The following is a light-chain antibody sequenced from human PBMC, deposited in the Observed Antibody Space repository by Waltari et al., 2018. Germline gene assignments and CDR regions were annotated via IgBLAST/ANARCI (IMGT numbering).Light chain of an antibody. V-gene: IGKV3-11*01. CDR2: DAS. J-gene: IGKJ4*01. CDR1: QSVSNY. CDR3: QQRGKWPLT. Sequence: EIVLTQSPATLSLSPGDRATRSCRASQSVSNYLAWYQQKPGQAPRLLIYDASKTATGIPARFSGSGFGTDFTLTISTLEPEDFAVYYCQQRGKWPLTFGGGTKVEIK.